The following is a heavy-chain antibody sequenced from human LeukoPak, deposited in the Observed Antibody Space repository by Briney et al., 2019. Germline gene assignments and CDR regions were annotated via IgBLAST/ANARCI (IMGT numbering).Heavy chain of an antibody. J-gene: IGHJ6*02. D-gene: IGHD2-15*01. CDR3: ARLLGCCSGGSCYSYYYGMDV. Sequence: GESLKISCKGSGYSFTSYWIGWVRQMPGKGLEWMGIIYPGDSDTRYSPPFQGQVTISADKSISTAYLQWSSLKASDTAMYYCARLLGCCSGGSCYSYYYGMDVWGQGTTVTVSS. CDR1: GYSFTSYW. V-gene: IGHV5-51*01. CDR2: IYPGDSDT.